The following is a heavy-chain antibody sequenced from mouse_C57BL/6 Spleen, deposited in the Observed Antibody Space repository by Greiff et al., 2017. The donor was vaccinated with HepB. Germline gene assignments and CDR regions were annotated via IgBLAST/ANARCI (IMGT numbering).Heavy chain of an antibody. CDR2: ISYDGSN. CDR3: AREGGYSNTRYFDV. J-gene: IGHJ1*03. CDR1: GYSITSGYY. V-gene: IGHV3-6*01. D-gene: IGHD2-5*01. Sequence: EVKLQESGPGLVKPSQSLSLTCSVTGYSITSGYYWNWIRQFPGNKLEWMGYISYDGSNNYNPSLKNRISITRDTSKNQFFLKLNSVTTEDTATYYCAREGGYSNTRYFDVWGTGTTVTVSS.